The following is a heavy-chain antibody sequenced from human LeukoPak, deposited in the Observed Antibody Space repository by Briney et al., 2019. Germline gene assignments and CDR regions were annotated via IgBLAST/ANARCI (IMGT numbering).Heavy chain of an antibody. J-gene: IGHJ4*02. V-gene: IGHV3-48*04. CDR3: AKDMRMEFVGATVDY. CDR2: ISSSGSTI. Sequence: GGSLRLSCAASGFTFSTFAMIWVRQAPGKGLEWVSYISSSGSTIYYADSVKGRFTISRDNAKNSLYLQMNSLRAEDMALYYCAKDMRMEFVGATVDYWGQGTLVTVSS. CDR1: GFTFSTFA. D-gene: IGHD1-26*01.